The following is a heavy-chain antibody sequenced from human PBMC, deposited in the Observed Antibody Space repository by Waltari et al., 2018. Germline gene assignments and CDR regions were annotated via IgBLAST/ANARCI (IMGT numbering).Heavy chain of an antibody. Sequence: QVQLQQSGPGLVKPSQTLSLTCAVSGDSLFTTSVAWNWIRQSPSRGLEWLGRTYYRSQCRNYYALAAKGRITVNPDTSKNHFSLQLHTVTPDETAVYYCARGKFTAVDIWGQGTMVTVSS. CDR1: GDSLFTTSVA. CDR2: TYYRSQCRN. CDR3: ARGKFTAVDI. J-gene: IGHJ3*02. V-gene: IGHV6-1*01.